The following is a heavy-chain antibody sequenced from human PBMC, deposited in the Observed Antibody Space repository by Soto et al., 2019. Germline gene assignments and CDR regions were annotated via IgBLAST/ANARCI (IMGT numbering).Heavy chain of an antibody. CDR2: INASNGKA. V-gene: IGHV1-3*01. J-gene: IGHJ4*02. D-gene: IGHD1-1*01. Sequence: ASVKVSCKASGYTFTSYAMQWVRQAPGQGLEWMGRINASNGKAKYSQKFQGRVTITTDKSTSTAYMELSSLRSEDTAVYYCATLVQLERPAYYFDYWGQGTLVTVSS. CDR1: GYTFTSYA. CDR3: ATLVQLERPAYYFDY.